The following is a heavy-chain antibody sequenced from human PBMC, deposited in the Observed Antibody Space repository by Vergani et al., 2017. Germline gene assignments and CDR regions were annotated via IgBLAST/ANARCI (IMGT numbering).Heavy chain of an antibody. CDR2: IYPGDSDT. V-gene: IGHV5-51*01. CDR1: GYSFTSYW. D-gene: IGHD3-22*01. CDR3: ARLFHDSSGYYSLGAFDI. Sequence: EVQLVQSGAEVKKPGESLKISCKGSGYSFTSYWIGWVRQMPGKGLEWMGFIYPGDSDTRYSPSFQGQVTISADKSISTAYLQWSSLKASDTAMYYCARLFHDSSGYYSLGAFDIWGQGTMVTVSS. J-gene: IGHJ3*02.